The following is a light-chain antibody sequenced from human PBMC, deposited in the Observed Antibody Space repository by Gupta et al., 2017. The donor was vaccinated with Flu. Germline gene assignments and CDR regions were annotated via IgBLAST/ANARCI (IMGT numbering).Light chain of an antibody. J-gene: IGKJ1*01. CDR3: QQDDTYPST. V-gene: IGKV1-5*03. CDR1: QSINNW. CDR2: QAS. Sequence: PSTLSASVGDRVTITCRPSQSINNWLAWYQQKPGKAPKLLIYQASALESEVPSRFSGSGSGTEFTLTISSLQPDDFATYYCQQDDTYPSTFGQGTKVDIK.